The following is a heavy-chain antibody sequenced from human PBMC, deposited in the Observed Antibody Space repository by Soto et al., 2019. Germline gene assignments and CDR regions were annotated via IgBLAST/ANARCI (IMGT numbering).Heavy chain of an antibody. V-gene: IGHV3-30*18. CDR1: GFTFSSYG. Sequence: PGGSLRLSCAASGFTFSSYGMHWVRQAPGKGLEWVAVISYDGDNKSYGDSVKGRFTISRDNSKNTLYLQMNTLRAEDTAVYYCAKSQRGKSAAPIVVVVAATLSIDYWGQGTLVTVS. CDR3: AKSQRGKSAAPIVVVVAATLSIDY. D-gene: IGHD2-15*01. J-gene: IGHJ4*02. CDR2: ISYDGDNK.